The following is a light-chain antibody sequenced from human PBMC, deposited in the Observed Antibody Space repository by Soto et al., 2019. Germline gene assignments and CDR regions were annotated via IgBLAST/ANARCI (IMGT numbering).Light chain of an antibody. CDR1: SSDVGGYNY. J-gene: IGLJ2*01. CDR2: DVS. CDR3: SAYTSSSPPHVV. V-gene: IGLV2-14*01. Sequence: QSVLTQPASVSGSPGQSITISCTGTSSDVGGYNYVSWYQQHPGKAPKLMIYDVSNRPSGVSNRLSGSKSGNTASLTISGLQAEDEADYYCSAYTSSSPPHVVFGGGTKLTVL.